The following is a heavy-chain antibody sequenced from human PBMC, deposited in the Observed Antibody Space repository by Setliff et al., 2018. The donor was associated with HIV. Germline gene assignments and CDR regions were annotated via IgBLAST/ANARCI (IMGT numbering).Heavy chain of an antibody. V-gene: IGHV4-30-4*01. CDR2: IYSTGST. J-gene: IGHJ5*02. D-gene: IGHD3-10*01. CDR1: GHSITSGRYF. Sequence: PSETLSLTCTVSGHSITSGRYFWSWIRQRPGKGLEWLGYIYSTGSTYYNPSLTSRVSISVDTSKNQFSLKLSSVTAADTAVYYCARLNGSGSPWGQGTLVTVSS. CDR3: ARLNGSGSP.